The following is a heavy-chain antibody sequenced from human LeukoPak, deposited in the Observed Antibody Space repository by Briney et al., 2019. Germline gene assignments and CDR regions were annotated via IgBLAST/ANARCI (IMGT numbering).Heavy chain of an antibody. CDR2: IYYSGST. Sequence: PSETLSLTCTVSGGSISSSSYYWGWIRQPPGKGLEWIGSIYYSGSTYYNPSLKSRVTISVDTSKNQFSLKLSSVTAADTAVYYCARLGDYDFWSGSAIADDYWGQGTLVTVSS. V-gene: IGHV4-39*07. CDR1: GGSISSSSYY. J-gene: IGHJ4*02. D-gene: IGHD3-3*01. CDR3: ARLGDYDFWSGSAIADDY.